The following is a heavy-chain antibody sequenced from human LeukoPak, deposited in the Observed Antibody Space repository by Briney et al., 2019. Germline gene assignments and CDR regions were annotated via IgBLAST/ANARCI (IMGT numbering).Heavy chain of an antibody. D-gene: IGHD3-22*01. CDR3: ANAPPYYYDSSGFHVGDY. CDR2: ISYDGSNK. J-gene: IGHJ4*02. Sequence: GGSLRLSCAVSGFTFSSYGMHWVRQAPGKGLEWVAVISYDGSNKYYADSVKGRFTISRDNSKNTLYLQMNSLRAEDTAVYYCANAPPYYYDSSGFHVGDYWGQGTLVTVSS. CDR1: GFTFSSYG. V-gene: IGHV3-30*18.